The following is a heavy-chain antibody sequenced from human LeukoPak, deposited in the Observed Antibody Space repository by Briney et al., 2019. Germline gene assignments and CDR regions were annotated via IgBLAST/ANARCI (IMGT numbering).Heavy chain of an antibody. CDR2: IWYDGSNK. J-gene: IGHJ4*02. V-gene: IGHV3-33*06. CDR1: GFTFSSYG. Sequence: GGSLRLSCAASGFTFSSYGMHWVRQAPGKGLEWVAVIWYDGSNKYYADSVKGRSTISRDNSKNTLYLQMNSLRAEDTAVYYCAKIWNDEDYWGQGTLVTVSS. CDR3: AKIWNDEDY. D-gene: IGHD1-1*01.